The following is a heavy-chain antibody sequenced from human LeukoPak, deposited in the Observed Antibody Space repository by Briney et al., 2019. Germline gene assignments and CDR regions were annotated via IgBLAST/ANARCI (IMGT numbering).Heavy chain of an antibody. V-gene: IGHV3-21*01. CDR3: ARDRGYSYGYDY. J-gene: IGHJ4*02. Sequence: GGSLRLSCAASGFTFSSYSMNWVRQAPGKGLEWVSSISSSSSYIYYADSVKGRFTISRDNAKNSLYLQMNSLRAEDTAVYYCARDRGYSYGYDYWGQGTLVTVSS. D-gene: IGHD5-18*01. CDR2: ISSSSSYI. CDR1: GFTFSSYS.